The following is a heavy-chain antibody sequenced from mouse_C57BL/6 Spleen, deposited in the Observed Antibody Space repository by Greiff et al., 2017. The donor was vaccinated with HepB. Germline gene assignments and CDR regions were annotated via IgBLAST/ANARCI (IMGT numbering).Heavy chain of an antibody. Sequence: VQLQQSGAELVKPGASVKMSCKASGYTFTSYWITWVKQRPGQGLEWIGDIYPGSGSTNYNEKFKSKATLTVDTSSSTAYMHLSSLTSGDSAVYYCARSGIYYGSKDYSAMYYWGQRTSVTVSS. D-gene: IGHD1-1*01. J-gene: IGHJ4*01. CDR1: GYTFTSYW. CDR3: ARSGIYYGSKDYSAMYY. CDR2: IYPGSGST. V-gene: IGHV1-55*01.